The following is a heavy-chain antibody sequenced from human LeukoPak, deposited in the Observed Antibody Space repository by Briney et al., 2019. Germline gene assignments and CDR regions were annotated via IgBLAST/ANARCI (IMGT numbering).Heavy chain of an antibody. CDR3: ARGHSYYDSSGYYYYFDY. V-gene: IGHV4-59*12. CDR2: IYYSGST. J-gene: IGHJ4*02. Sequence: SETLTLTCTVSGGSISSYYWSWIRQPPGKGLEWIGYIYYSGSTNYNPSLKSRVTISVDTSKNQFSLKLSSVTAADTAVYYCARGHSYYDSSGYYYYFDYWGQGTLVTVSS. D-gene: IGHD3-22*01. CDR1: GGSISSYY.